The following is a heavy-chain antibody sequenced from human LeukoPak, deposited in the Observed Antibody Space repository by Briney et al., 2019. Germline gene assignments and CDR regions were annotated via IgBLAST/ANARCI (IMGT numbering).Heavy chain of an antibody. CDR2: ISAYNGNT. Sequence: GASVKVSCKTSGYTFTDYGISWVRQAPGQGLEWMGWISAYNGNTNYAQKLQGRVTMTTDTSTRTAYMELRSLRSDDTAVYYCATTYYDSSGYYYIAEYFQHWGQGTLVTVSS. CDR3: ATTYYDSSGYYYIAEYFQH. V-gene: IGHV1-18*01. CDR1: GYTFTDYG. D-gene: IGHD3-22*01. J-gene: IGHJ1*01.